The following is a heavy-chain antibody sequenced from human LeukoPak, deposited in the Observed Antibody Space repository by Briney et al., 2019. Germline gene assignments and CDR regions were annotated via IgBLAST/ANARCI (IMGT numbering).Heavy chain of an antibody. CDR2: INIDGRTT. J-gene: IGHJ5*02. V-gene: IGHV3-74*01. CDR3: ARAGASGWYAAGWFDP. D-gene: IGHD6-19*01. Sequence: GGSLRLSCAASGFPFNNYWIPWVRQAPGKGLMWVSSINIDGRTTRYAASVQGRFTISRDNAKNTLSLQMNSLRDDDTAVYYCARAGASGWYAAGWFDPWGQGTLVTLSS. CDR1: GFPFNNYW.